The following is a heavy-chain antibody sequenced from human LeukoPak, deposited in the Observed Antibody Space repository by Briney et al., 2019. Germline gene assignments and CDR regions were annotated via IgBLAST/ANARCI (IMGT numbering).Heavy chain of an antibody. D-gene: IGHD2-2*01. CDR2: INPNSGGT. J-gene: IGHJ5*02. CDR1: GYTFIGYY. CDR3: ARSQAEIVVVPALP. V-gene: IGHV1-2*02. Sequence: ASVKVSCKASGYTFIGYYMHWVRQAPGQGLEWMGWINPNSGGTNYAQKFQGRVTMSRDTSISTAYMELSRLRSDDTAVYYCARSQAEIVVVPALPWGQGTLVTVSS.